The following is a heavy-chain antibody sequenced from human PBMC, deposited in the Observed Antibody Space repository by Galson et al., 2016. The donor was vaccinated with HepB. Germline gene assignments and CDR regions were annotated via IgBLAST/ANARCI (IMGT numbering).Heavy chain of an antibody. D-gene: IGHD3-22*01. J-gene: IGHJ4*02. V-gene: IGHV3-33*01. CDR3: ARDRGLYYDRTGYYIPAI. Sequence: SLRLSCAGSGFRFDDYGMHWVRQAPGKGLEWVAVIWYDGSSKYYADSVKDRFTISRDNSKNTLYLQMNSLRAEDTAVYYCARDRGLYYDRTGYYIPAIWGQGTLVTVSS. CDR2: IWYDGSSK. CDR1: GFRFDDYG.